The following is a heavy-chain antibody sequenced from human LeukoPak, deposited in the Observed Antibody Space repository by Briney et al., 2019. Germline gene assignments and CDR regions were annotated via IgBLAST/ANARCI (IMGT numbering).Heavy chain of an antibody. CDR3: ARTDFWSGYPNRNAFDI. J-gene: IGHJ3*02. CDR1: GYTFTSYA. D-gene: IGHD3-3*01. Sequence: ASVKVSCKASGYTFTSYAMHWVRQAPGQRLEWMGWINAGNGNTKYSQEFQGRVTITRDTSASTAYMELSSLRSEDMAVYYCARTDFWSGYPNRNAFDIWGQGTMVTVSS. V-gene: IGHV1-3*03. CDR2: INAGNGNT.